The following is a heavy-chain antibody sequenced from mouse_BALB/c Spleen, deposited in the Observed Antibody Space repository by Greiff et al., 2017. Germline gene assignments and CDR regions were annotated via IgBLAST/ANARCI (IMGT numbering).Heavy chain of an antibody. CDR2: IYWDDDK. V-gene: IGHV8-12*01. D-gene: IGHD2-1*01. J-gene: IGHJ2*01. Sequence: QVTLKVCGPGILQPSQTLSLTCSFSGFSLSTSGMGVSWIRQPSGKGLEWLAHIYWDDDKRYNPSLKSRLTISKDTSSNQVFLKITSVDTADTATYYCARRYLLKNYFDYGGQGTTLTVSS. CDR3: ARRYLLKNYFDY. CDR1: GFSLSTSGMG.